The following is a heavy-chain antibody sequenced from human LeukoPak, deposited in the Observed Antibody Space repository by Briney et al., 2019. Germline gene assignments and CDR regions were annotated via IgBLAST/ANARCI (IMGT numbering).Heavy chain of an antibody. D-gene: IGHD3-22*01. CDR1: GFTFSNAW. Sequence: PGGSLRLSCAASGFTFSNAWMGWVRQVPGKGLDWVGRIKSKTNGGTTDHAAPVKGRFTISRDDSKSTLYLQMNSLKTEDTAVYYCTYYYDSSTYYHVDYWGQGTLVTVSS. J-gene: IGHJ4*02. CDR2: IKSKTNGGTT. CDR3: TYYYDSSTYYHVDY. V-gene: IGHV3-15*01.